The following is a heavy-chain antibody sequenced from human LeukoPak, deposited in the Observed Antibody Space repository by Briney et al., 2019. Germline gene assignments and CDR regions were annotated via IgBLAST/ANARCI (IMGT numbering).Heavy chain of an antibody. CDR1: GYTFTNYY. D-gene: IGHD3-22*01. CDR3: ATGAHMRTIYDSSGLSP. J-gene: IGHJ4*02. V-gene: IGHV1-46*01. CDR2: INPSGGST. Sequence: ASVKVSCKASGYTFTNYYIHWVRQAPGQGLEWMGVINPSGGSTSYAQMFQGRVTMTEDTSTDTAYMELSSLRSEDTAVYYCATGAHMRTIYDSSGLSPWGQGTLVTVSS.